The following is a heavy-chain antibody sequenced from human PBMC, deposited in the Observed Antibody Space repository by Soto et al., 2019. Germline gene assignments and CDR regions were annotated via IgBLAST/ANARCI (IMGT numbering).Heavy chain of an antibody. V-gene: IGHV1-69*13. CDR2: IVPIVDTS. CDR3: VRVVAIPGYPDN. CDR1: GGTFSRYA. Sequence: VASVKVSCKTSGGTFSRYAISWVRQAPGQGLEWMGGIVPIVDTSTYAQKFQGRVTITADESTSTVYMELSSLRSDDTAVYYCVRVVAIPGYPDNWGQGTLVTVSS. J-gene: IGHJ4*02. D-gene: IGHD5-12*01.